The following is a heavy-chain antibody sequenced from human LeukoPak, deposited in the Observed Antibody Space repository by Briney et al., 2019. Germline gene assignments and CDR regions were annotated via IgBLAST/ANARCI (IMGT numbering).Heavy chain of an antibody. Sequence: HPGGSLRPSCAASGFTFSSYAMHWVRQAPGKGLEYVSAISSNGGSTYYANSVKGRFTISRDNSKNTLYLQMGSLRAEDMAVYYCARDKADTAMVTDYWGQGTLVTVSS. D-gene: IGHD5-18*01. V-gene: IGHV3-64*01. CDR2: ISSNGGST. CDR1: GFTFSSYA. J-gene: IGHJ4*02. CDR3: ARDKADTAMVTDY.